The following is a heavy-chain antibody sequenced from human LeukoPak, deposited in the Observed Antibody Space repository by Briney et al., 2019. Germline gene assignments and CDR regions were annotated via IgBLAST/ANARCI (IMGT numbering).Heavy chain of an antibody. J-gene: IGHJ6*03. CDR1: GFTFSSYS. Sequence: GESLRLSCAASGFTFSSYSMNWVRQAPGKGLEWVSSISSSSSYIYYADSVKGRFTISRDNAKNSLYLQMNSLRAEDTAVYYCARTGVVAASEAYPYYMDVWGKGTTVTISS. CDR2: ISSSSSYI. CDR3: ARTGVVAASEAYPYYMDV. D-gene: IGHD2-15*01. V-gene: IGHV3-21*01.